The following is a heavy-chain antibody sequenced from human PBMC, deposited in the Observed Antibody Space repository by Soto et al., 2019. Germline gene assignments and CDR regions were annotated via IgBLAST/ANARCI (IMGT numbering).Heavy chain of an antibody. V-gene: IGHV3-33*01. D-gene: IGHD5-18*01. Sequence: QVQLVESGGGVVQPGRSLRLSCAASGFTFSSYGMHWVRQAPGKGLEWVAVIWYDGSNKYYADSVKGRFTISRDNSKNTRYCQMNSLRAEDTAVYYCARVGLCGYGFGGVDYWGQGTLVTVSS. CDR1: GFTFSSYG. CDR3: ARVGLCGYGFGGVDY. J-gene: IGHJ4*02. CDR2: IWYDGSNK.